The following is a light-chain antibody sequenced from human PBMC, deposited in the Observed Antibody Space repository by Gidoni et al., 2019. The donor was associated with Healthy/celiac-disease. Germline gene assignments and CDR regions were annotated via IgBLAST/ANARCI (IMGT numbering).Light chain of an antibody. J-gene: IGKJ5*01. Sequence: EIVLTQSPATLSLSPGERATLSCGASQIFISSYLSWYQQKPGLAPRLLIYDSSSRSTGIPDRFSGSGSGTDFTLTISRLEPEDFAVYYCQQYGSSPITFGQGTRLEIK. V-gene: IGKV3D-20*01. CDR3: QQYGSSPIT. CDR1: QIFISSY. CDR2: DSS.